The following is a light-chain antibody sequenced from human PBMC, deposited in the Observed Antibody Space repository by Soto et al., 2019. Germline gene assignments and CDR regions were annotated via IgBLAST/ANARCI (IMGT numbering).Light chain of an antibody. CDR3: QQYNSYLLT. CDR1: QSISSW. J-gene: IGKJ4*01. Sequence: DIQMTQSPSTLSASVGDRVTITCRAGQSISSWLAWYQQKPGKAPKLLIYDASSLESGVQSRFRASGSGTEFTLTISCLQPDDFATYYCQQYNSYLLTFGGGTKVGIK. CDR2: DAS. V-gene: IGKV1-5*01.